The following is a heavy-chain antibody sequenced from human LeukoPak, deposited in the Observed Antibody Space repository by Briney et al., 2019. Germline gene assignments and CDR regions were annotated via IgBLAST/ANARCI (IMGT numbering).Heavy chain of an antibody. CDR1: GGSFSGYY. V-gene: IGHV4-34*01. CDR3: AGYCSGGSCYPNDFDY. CDR2: INHSGST. Sequence: PSQTLSLTCAVYGGSFSGYYWSWIRQPPGKGLEWIGEINHSGSTNYNPSLKSRVTISVDTSKNQFSLKLSSVTAADTAVYYCAGYCSGGSCYPNDFDYWGQGTLVTVSS. J-gene: IGHJ4*02. D-gene: IGHD2-15*01.